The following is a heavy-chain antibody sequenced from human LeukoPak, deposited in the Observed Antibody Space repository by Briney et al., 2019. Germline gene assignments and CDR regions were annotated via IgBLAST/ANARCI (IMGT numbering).Heavy chain of an antibody. Sequence: ASVKVSCKASGYTFTSYGISWVRQAPGQGLEWMGWINPNSGDTNYAQKFQGRVTMTRDTSISTAYMELSRLTSDDTAVYYWAKNPFEFYFDYWGQGTLVTVSS. CDR2: INPNSGDT. CDR3: AKNPFEFYFDY. J-gene: IGHJ4*02. V-gene: IGHV1-2*02. D-gene: IGHD1-14*01. CDR1: GYTFTSYG.